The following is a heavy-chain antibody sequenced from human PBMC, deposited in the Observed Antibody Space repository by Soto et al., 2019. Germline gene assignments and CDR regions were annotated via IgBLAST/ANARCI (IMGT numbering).Heavy chain of an antibody. CDR3: AKGPAQDIVLVPAAIGYYYGMDV. V-gene: IGHV3-30*18. D-gene: IGHD2-2*02. Sequence: PGGSLRLSCAASGFTYSTYTMHWVRQAPGKGLEWVAVISYDGSNKYYADSVKGRFTISRDNSKNTLYLQMNSLRAEDTAVYYCAKGPAQDIVLVPAAIGYYYGMDVWGQGTTVTVSS. CDR2: ISYDGSNK. CDR1: GFTYSTYT. J-gene: IGHJ6*02.